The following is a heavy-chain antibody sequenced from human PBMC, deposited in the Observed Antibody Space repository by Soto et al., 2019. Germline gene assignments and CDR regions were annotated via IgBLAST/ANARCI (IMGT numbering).Heavy chain of an antibody. CDR3: TRLAAAGSRGYYYGMDV. D-gene: IGHD6-13*01. CDR1: GFTFSGSA. CDR2: IRSKANSYAT. J-gene: IGHJ6*02. Sequence: EAQLVESGGGLVQPGGSLKLSCAASGFTFSGSAMHWVRQASGKGLEWVGRIRSKANSYATAYAASVKGRFTISRDDSKNTAYLQMNSLKTEDTAVYYCTRLAAAGSRGYYYGMDVWGQGTTVTVSS. V-gene: IGHV3-73*02.